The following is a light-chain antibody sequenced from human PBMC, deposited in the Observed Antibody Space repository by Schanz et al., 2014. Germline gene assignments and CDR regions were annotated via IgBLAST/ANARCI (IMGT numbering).Light chain of an antibody. CDR2: AAS. J-gene: IGKJ3*01. CDR1: QGIGSY. V-gene: IGKV1-9*01. Sequence: DIQMTQSPSSLSESVGDSVTITCRASQGIGSYLAWYQQKPGKAPQLLIYAASTLQSGVPSRFGGSGSGTDFTLTISSLQPEDFATYYCQQLNTYPFAFGPGTTVDV. CDR3: QQLNTYPFA.